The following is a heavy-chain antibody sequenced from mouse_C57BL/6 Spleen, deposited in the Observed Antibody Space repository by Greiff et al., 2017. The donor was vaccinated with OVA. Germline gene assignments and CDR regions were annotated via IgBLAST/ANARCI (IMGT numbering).Heavy chain of an antibody. D-gene: IGHD4-1*01. CDR2: IYPGDGDT. Sequence: VKLMESGAELVKPGASVKISCKASGYAFSSYWMNWVKQRPGKGLEWIGQIYPGDGDTNYNGKFKGKATLTADKSSSTAYMQLSSLTSEDSAVYFCARQLTGTIYAMDYWGQGTSVTVSS. CDR3: ARQLTGTIYAMDY. CDR1: GYAFSSYW. J-gene: IGHJ4*01. V-gene: IGHV1-80*01.